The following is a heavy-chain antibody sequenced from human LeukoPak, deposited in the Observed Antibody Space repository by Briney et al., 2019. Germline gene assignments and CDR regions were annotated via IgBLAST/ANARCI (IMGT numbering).Heavy chain of an antibody. Sequence: PGGSLRLSRAASGFTFSSYAMSWVRQAPGKGLEWVSAISGSGGSTYYADSVKGRFTISRDNSKNTLYLQMNSLRAEDTAVYYCAKGARIAAARAHFDYWDQGTLVTVSS. CDR2: ISGSGGST. J-gene: IGHJ4*02. D-gene: IGHD6-13*01. V-gene: IGHV3-23*01. CDR1: GFTFSSYA. CDR3: AKGARIAAARAHFDY.